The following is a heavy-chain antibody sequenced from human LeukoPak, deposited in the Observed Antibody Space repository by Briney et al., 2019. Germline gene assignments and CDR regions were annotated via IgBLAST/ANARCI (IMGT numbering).Heavy chain of an antibody. D-gene: IGHD6-19*01. J-gene: IGHJ4*02. CDR3: ARHRLSLQWLVEDFDY. CDR2: INHSGST. Sequence: SETLSLTCAVYGGSFSGYYWSWIRQPPGKGLEWIGEINHSGSTNYNPSLKSRVTISVNTSKNQFSLKLSSVTAADTAVYYCARHRLSLQWLVEDFDYWGQGTLATVSS. V-gene: IGHV4-34*01. CDR1: GGSFSGYY.